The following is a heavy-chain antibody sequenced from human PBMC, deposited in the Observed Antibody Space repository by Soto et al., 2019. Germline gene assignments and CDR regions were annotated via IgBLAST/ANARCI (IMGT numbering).Heavy chain of an antibody. CDR2: ISYDGSNK. J-gene: IGHJ4*02. V-gene: IGHV3-30-3*01. Sequence: LRLSCAASGFTFSSYAMHWVRQAPGKGLEWVAVISYDGSNKDYADSVKGRFTISRDNAKNSLYLQMNSLRAEDTAVYYCARGAILLWFGEFDYWGQGTLVTVSS. CDR1: GFTFSSYA. D-gene: IGHD3-10*01. CDR3: ARGAILLWFGEFDY.